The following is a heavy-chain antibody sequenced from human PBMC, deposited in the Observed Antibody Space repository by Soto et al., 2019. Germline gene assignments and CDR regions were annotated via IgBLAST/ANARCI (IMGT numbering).Heavy chain of an antibody. CDR1: VGSLSSGGYY. CDR3: ARSDYGDYGCNY. D-gene: IGHD4-17*01. V-gene: IGHV4-31*03. CDR2: IYYSGST. J-gene: IGHJ4*02. Sequence: QVQLQESAPGLVKPPQTLSLTCTVSVGSLSSGGYYWSWIRQHPGKGLEWIGYIYYSGSTYYNPSLKSRVTISVDTSKNQFSLKLSSVTAADTAVDYCARSDYGDYGCNYWGQGTLVTVSS.